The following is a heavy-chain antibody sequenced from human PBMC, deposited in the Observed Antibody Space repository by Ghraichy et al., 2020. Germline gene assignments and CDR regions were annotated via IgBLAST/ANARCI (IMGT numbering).Heavy chain of an antibody. Sequence: SETLSLTCTVSGDSVNSKIHYWTWFRQPAGKSLEFLGYIDYSGGTKYNPSLRGRVTIVLDTSKNNFSLKLRSVAAADTAVYDCARGGFWNYFAYWGPGTLVTVSS. D-gene: IGHD1-1*01. CDR3: ARGGFWNYFAY. J-gene: IGHJ4*02. CDR1: GDSVNSKIHY. V-gene: IGHV4-61*03. CDR2: IDYSGGT.